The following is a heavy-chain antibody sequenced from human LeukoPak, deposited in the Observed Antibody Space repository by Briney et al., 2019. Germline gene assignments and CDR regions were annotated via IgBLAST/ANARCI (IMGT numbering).Heavy chain of an antibody. CDR3: ARGDYYGSGSYYKGYYYYYMDV. CDR1: GFTFSSYE. CDR2: ISSSGSTI. J-gene: IGHJ6*03. D-gene: IGHD3-10*01. Sequence: PGGSLRLSCAASGFTFSSYEMNWVRQAPGKGLEWVSYISSSGSTIYYADSVKGRFTISRDNAKNSLYLQMNSLRAEDTAVYYCARGDYYGSGSYYKGYYYYYMDVWGKGTTVTISS. V-gene: IGHV3-48*03.